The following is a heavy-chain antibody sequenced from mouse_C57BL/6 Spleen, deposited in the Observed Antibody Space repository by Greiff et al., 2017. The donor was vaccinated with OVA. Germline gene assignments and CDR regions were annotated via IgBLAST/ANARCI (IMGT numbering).Heavy chain of an antibody. CDR1: GFTFSDYG. CDR3: ARYYSNPYYYAMDY. Sequence: EVKLLESGGGLVKPGGSLKLSCAASGFTFSDYGMHWVRQAPEKGLEWVAYISSGSSTIYYADTVKGRFTISRDNAKNTLFLQMTSLRSEDTAMYYCARYYSNPYYYAMDYWGQGTSVTVSS. CDR2: ISSGSSTI. V-gene: IGHV5-17*01. D-gene: IGHD2-5*01. J-gene: IGHJ4*01.